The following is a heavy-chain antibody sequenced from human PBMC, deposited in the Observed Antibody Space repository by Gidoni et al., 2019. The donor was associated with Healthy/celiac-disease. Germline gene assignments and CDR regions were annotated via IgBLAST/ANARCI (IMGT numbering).Heavy chain of an antibody. CDR1: GGSISSGSYY. CDR2: IYTRGST. V-gene: IGHV4-61*02. Sequence: QVQLQESGPGLVKPSQTLSLTCTVSGGSISSGSYYWSWIRQPAGKGLEWIGRIYTRGSTNYNPSLKSRVTISVDTSKNQFSLKLSSVTAADTAVYYCAREGTLLWFGELYLGTNWFDPWGQGTLVTVSS. CDR3: AREGTLLWFGELYLGTNWFDP. J-gene: IGHJ5*02. D-gene: IGHD3-10*01.